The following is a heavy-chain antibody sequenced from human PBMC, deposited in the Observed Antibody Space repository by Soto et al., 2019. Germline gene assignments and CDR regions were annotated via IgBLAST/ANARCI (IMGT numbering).Heavy chain of an antibody. Sequence: SETLSLTCTVSGGSISSGDYYWSWIRQPPGKGLEWIGYIYYSGSTYYNPSLKSRVTISVDTSKNQFSLKLSSVTAADTAVYYCARTLTAAAGNWFDPWGQGTLVTVSS. D-gene: IGHD6-13*01. CDR2: IYYSGST. CDR1: GGSISSGDYY. J-gene: IGHJ5*02. CDR3: ARTLTAAAGNWFDP. V-gene: IGHV4-30-4*01.